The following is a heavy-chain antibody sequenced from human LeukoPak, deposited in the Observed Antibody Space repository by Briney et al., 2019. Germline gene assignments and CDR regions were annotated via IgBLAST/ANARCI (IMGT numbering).Heavy chain of an antibody. V-gene: IGHV3-30*02. CDR2: IRYYGSNK. J-gene: IGHJ4*02. Sequence: PGGSLRLSCAAAGFTFSGFSMNWVRQVPDKGLAWVAFIRYYGSNKYYADSVKGRFTISRDNSKNTLYLQMNSLRAEDTAVYYCVGLNENAGSYRNYWGPGTLVTVSS. CDR3: VGLNENAGSYRNY. D-gene: IGHD3-16*02. CDR1: GFTFSGFS.